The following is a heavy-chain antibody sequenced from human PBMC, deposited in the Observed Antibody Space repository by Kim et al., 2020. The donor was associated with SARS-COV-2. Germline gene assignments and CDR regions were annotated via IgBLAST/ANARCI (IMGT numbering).Heavy chain of an antibody. CDR3: ARAQTRIAAAANALDV. V-gene: IGHV3-21*01. CDR1: GFTFSSYS. D-gene: IGHD6-13*01. CDR2: ISSSSSYI. Sequence: GGSLRLSCAASGFTFSSYSMNWVRQAPGKGLEWVSSISSSSSYIYYADSVKGRFTISRDNAKSSLYLHMSSLKAEDTAVYYCARAQTRIAAAANALDVWGRGTTVTVSS. J-gene: IGHJ6*02.